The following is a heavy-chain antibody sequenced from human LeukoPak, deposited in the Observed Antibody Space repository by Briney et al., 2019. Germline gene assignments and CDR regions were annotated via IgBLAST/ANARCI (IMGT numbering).Heavy chain of an antibody. CDR2: IYYSGST. CDR3: ARDQISWQN. Sequence: PSETLSLTCTVSGGSISSYYWSWIRQPPGKGLEWIGYIYYSGSTNYNPSLKSRATISVDTSKNQFALKLSSVTAADTAVYYCARDQISWQNWGQGTLVTVSS. D-gene: IGHD2/OR15-2a*01. CDR1: GGSISSYY. V-gene: IGHV4-59*01. J-gene: IGHJ4*02.